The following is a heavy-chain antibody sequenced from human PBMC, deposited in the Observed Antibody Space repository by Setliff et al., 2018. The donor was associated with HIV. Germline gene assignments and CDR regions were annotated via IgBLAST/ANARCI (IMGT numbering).Heavy chain of an antibody. V-gene: IGHV4-30-4*08. CDR3: ATHCGGDSPCAFDI. CDR2: LYYNGNT. J-gene: IGHJ3*02. CDR1: GGSISSGNYY. D-gene: IGHD2-21*02. Sequence: SETLSLTCTVSGGSISSGNYYWSWIRQPPGKGLEWIGYLYYNGNTDYNPSLKNRVSILLDTSNNHFSLKLSSVTAADTAVYYCATHCGGDSPCAFDIWGQGTMVTVSS.